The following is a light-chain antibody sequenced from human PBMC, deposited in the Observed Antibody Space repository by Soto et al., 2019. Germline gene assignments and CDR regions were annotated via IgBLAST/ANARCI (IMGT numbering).Light chain of an antibody. CDR1: SSDVGSYNL. J-gene: IGLJ1*01. V-gene: IGLV2-14*02. CDR3: SSYTSSGTYV. Sequence: QSALTQPASVSGSPGQSITISCTGTSSDVGSYNLVSWYQQHPGKAPKLMIYEGSKRPSGVSNRFSASKSGNTASLTFSGLQAEDEADYYCSSYTSSGTYVFGTGTKVTVL. CDR2: EGS.